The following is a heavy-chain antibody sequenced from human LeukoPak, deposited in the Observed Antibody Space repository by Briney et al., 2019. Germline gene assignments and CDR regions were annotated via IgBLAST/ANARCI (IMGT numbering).Heavy chain of an antibody. D-gene: IGHD6-19*01. J-gene: IGHJ6*02. V-gene: IGHV5-51*01. CDR3: ARRSLRYSSVSYGMAV. CDR2: LYPGDFDT. CDR1: GYSFTSYW. Sequence: GESLNISCKGSGYSFTSYWIGWVRQMRGKGLEWMGILYPGDFDTRYSPSFQGQVTISADKSISTAYLQWSSLKASDTALYYCARRSLRYSSVSYGMAVWGQGTTVTVSS.